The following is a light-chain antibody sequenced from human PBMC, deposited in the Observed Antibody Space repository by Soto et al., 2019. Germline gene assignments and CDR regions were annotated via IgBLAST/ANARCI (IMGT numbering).Light chain of an antibody. CDR2: GAS. CDR1: QSVSSN. J-gene: IGKJ5*01. CDR3: QQANSFTIT. V-gene: IGKV3-15*01. Sequence: EIVMTQSPATITVSPGERGTLSCRASQSVSSNLAWYQQKXGQDPRXXIYGASTRATGIPARFSGSGSGTDFNLTISRLQPEDFATYDCQQANSFTITVGQGTRLEIK.